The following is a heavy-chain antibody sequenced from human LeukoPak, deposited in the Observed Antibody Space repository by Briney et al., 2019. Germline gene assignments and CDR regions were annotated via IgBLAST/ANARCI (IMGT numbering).Heavy chain of an antibody. J-gene: IGHJ4*02. D-gene: IGHD1-26*01. CDR2: INPSGGST. CDR3: ARAALVGATYFFDH. Sequence: VASVKVSCKTSGYTFTSYFMHWVRQAPGQGLEWMGIINPSGGSTNYAQNFQGRVTMTRDTSTSIVYMEPSNLRSEDTAVYYCARAALVGATYFFDHWGRGTLVTVSS. CDR1: GYTFTSYF. V-gene: IGHV1-46*01.